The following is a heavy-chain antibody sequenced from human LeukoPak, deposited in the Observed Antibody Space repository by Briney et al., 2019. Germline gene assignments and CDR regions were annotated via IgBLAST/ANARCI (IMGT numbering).Heavy chain of an antibody. D-gene: IGHD2-21*01. V-gene: IGHV4-59*01. CDR2: IYYSGST. CDR1: GGSISSYY. J-gene: IGHJ2*01. Sequence: SETLSLTCTVSGGSISSYYWSWIRQPPGKGLEWIGYIYYSGSTNYNPSLKSRVTISVDTSKNQFSLKLSSVTAADTAVYYCARDNGFRDWWYFDLWGRGTLVTVSS. CDR3: ARDNGFRDWWYFDL.